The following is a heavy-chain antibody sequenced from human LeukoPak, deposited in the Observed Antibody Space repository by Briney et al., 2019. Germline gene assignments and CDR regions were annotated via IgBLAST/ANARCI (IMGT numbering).Heavy chain of an antibody. CDR1: GFTFSNYA. CDR3: AKWGDYDILTGYYDPDY. D-gene: IGHD3-9*01. V-gene: IGHV3-23*01. CDR2: VSGRDDST. Sequence: GASLRLSCAASGFTFSNYAMSWVRQAPGKGLEWVSAVSGRDDSTYYADSVKGRFTISRVTSKNTLYLQMNSLRAEDTAVYYCAKWGDYDILTGYYDPDYWGQGTLVTVSS. J-gene: IGHJ4*02.